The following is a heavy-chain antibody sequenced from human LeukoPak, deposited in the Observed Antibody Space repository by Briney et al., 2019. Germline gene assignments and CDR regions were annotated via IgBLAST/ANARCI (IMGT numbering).Heavy chain of an antibody. CDR2: ISGSGGTT. Sequence: GGSLRLSCAASGFTFNIYAMNWLRQTPGKGRDWVSSISGSGGTTYYADSVKGRFTTSRDNSKNTMYLQMNSLRAEDTAVYYCARVYYYDSSGYYQPSGYFQHWGQGTLVTVSS. CDR1: GFTFNIYA. J-gene: IGHJ1*01. V-gene: IGHV3-23*01. CDR3: ARVYYYDSSGYYQPSGYFQH. D-gene: IGHD3-22*01.